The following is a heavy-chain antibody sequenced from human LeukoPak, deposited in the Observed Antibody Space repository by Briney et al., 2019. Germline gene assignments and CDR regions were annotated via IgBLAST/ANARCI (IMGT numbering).Heavy chain of an antibody. D-gene: IGHD5-18*01. CDR2: IYHSGST. V-gene: IGHV4-30-2*01. J-gene: IGHJ3*02. CDR3: ARGWRGYSYDEDDAFDI. Sequence: SQTLSLTCTVSGGSISSGGYYWSWIRQPPGKGLEWIGYIYHSGSTYYNPSLKSRVTISVDRSKNQFSLKLSSVTAADTAVYYCARGWRGYSYDEDDAFDIWGQGTMVTVSS. CDR1: GGSISSGGYY.